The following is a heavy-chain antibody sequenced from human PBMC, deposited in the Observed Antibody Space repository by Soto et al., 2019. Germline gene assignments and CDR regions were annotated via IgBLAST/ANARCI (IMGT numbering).Heavy chain of an antibody. D-gene: IGHD3-16*02. J-gene: IGHJ4*02. Sequence: QITLKESGPTLVKPTQTLTLTCTFSGFSLSTSGVGVGWIRQPPGKALEWLALIYWDDDKRYSPSLKSRLTIPKDTSKNQVVLTMTNMDPVDTATYYCAHSNYDYIWGSYRYTAFDYWGQGTLVTVSS. V-gene: IGHV2-5*02. CDR1: GFSLSTSGVG. CDR2: IYWDDDK. CDR3: AHSNYDYIWGSYRYTAFDY.